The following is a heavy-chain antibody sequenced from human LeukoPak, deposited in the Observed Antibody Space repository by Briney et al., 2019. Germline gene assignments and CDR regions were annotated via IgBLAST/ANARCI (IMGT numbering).Heavy chain of an antibody. CDR1: GYSFTSHY. CDR2: INPRGTAT. V-gene: IGHV1-46*01. D-gene: IGHD3-10*01. Sequence: ASVKVSCKASGYSFTSHYMHWVRQAPGQGLEWMGLINPRGTATRYAESFQGRLTLTRDLSTSTDYMELSSLRPEDTAVYYCARDRHGSGSYFYYYYYYMDVWGKGTTVTVSS. CDR3: ARDRHGSGSYFYYYYYYMDV. J-gene: IGHJ6*03.